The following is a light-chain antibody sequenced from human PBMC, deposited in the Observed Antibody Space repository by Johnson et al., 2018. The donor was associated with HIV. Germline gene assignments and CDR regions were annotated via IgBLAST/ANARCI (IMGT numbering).Light chain of an antibody. Sequence: QPVLTQPPSVSAAPGQKVTISCSGSSSNIGNNYVSWYQQLPGTAPKLLIYENNKRPSGIPDRFSGSKSGTSATLGITGLQTGDEADYYCGTWDSSLSGVFGTGTKVPVL. CDR3: GTWDSSLSGV. CDR1: SSNIGNNY. CDR2: ENN. J-gene: IGLJ1*01. V-gene: IGLV1-51*02.